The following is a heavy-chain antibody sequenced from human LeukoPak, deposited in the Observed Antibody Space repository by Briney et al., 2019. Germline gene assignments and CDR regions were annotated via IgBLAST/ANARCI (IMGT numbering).Heavy chain of an antibody. D-gene: IGHD5/OR15-5a*01. Sequence: SETLSLTCTVSDYSISSGYGYYWGWIRQPPGKGLEWIGNIYHSGITYYNHFNSSLKSRVTISIDTSKNQFPLRLTSVTAADTAVYFCATLVSTRYYFDYWGQGTLVTVSS. CDR3: ATLVSTRYYFDY. CDR2: IYHSGIT. CDR1: DYSISSGYGYY. V-gene: IGHV4-38-2*02. J-gene: IGHJ4*02.